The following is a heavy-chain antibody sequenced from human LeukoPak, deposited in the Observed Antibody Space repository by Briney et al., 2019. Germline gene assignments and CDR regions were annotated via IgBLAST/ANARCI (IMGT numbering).Heavy chain of an antibody. J-gene: IGHJ3*02. CDR1: GFTFSSYW. Sequence: GGSLSLPCAASGFTFSSYWMSWVRQAPGKGPEWVANIKKEGSETYYVDSVKGRFTISRDNAESSLYLQMNSLRAEDTAVYYCARGYCDSTMCYAGAFDIWGLGTMVTVSA. CDR3: ARGYCDSTMCYAGAFDI. V-gene: IGHV3-7*04. D-gene: IGHD2-2*01. CDR2: IKKEGSET.